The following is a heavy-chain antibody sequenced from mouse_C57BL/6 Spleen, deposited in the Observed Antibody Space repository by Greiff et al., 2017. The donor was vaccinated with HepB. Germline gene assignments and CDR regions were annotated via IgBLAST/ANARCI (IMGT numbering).Heavy chain of an antibody. D-gene: IGHD2-4*01. J-gene: IGHJ4*01. CDR2: FYPGSGSI. V-gene: IGHV1-62-2*01. Sequence: VQLQQSGAELVKPGASVKLSCKASGYTFTEYTIHWVKQRSGQGLEWIGWFYPGSGSIKYNEKFKDKATLTADKSSSTVYMELSRLSSEDSAVYFCARHEVGDYDYDNAMDYWGQGTSVTVSS. CDR3: ARHEVGDYDYDNAMDY. CDR1: GYTFTEYT.